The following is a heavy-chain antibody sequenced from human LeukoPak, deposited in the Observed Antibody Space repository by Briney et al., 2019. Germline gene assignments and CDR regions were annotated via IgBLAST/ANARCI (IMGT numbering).Heavy chain of an antibody. J-gene: IGHJ4*02. V-gene: IGHV4-34*01. CDR2: INHGGST. Sequence: PSETLSLTCAVYGGSFSGYYWSWIRQPPGKGLEWIGEINHGGSTNYNPSLKSRVTISVDMSKNQFSLKLSSVTAADTAVYYCARHAGRVFDYWGQGTLVTVSS. D-gene: IGHD1-26*01. CDR3: ARHAGRVFDY. CDR1: GGSFSGYY.